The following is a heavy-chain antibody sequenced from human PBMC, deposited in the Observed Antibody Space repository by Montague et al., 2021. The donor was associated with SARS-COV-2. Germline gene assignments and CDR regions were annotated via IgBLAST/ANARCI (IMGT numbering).Heavy chain of an antibody. CDR2: IYYSGST. V-gene: IGHV4-39*07. CDR3: ARDLRRGFDL. D-gene: IGHD3-10*01. Sequence: SETLSLTCTVSGGSISSSSYYWGWIRQPPGKGLEWIGSIYYSGSTYYNPSLKSRVTISVDTSKNQFSLKLSSVTAADTAVYYCARDLRRGFDLWGQGTLVTVSS. J-gene: IGHJ5*02. CDR1: GGSISSSSYY.